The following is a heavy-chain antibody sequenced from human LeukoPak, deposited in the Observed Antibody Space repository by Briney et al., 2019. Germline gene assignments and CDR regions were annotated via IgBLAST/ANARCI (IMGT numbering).Heavy chain of an antibody. D-gene: IGHD6-6*01. Sequence: GGSLRLSCAASGLTFSRSAMHWVRQAPGKGLEWVAIISYDGGNKYYTDSVKGRFTISRDNSKNTLYLQMNSLRAEDTAVYFCVSLGYSSSSERYWGQGTLVTVSS. V-gene: IGHV3-30*04. CDR1: GLTFSRSA. CDR2: ISYDGGNK. CDR3: VSLGYSSSSERY. J-gene: IGHJ4*02.